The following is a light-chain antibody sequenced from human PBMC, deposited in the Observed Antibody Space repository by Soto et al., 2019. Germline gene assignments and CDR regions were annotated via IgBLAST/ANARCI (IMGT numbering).Light chain of an antibody. CDR2: LNSDGSH. V-gene: IGLV4-69*01. CDR1: SGHSSYA. J-gene: IGLJ2*01. CDR3: QTWGTGIVV. Sequence: QLVVTQSPSASASLGASVKLTCTLSSGHSSYAIAWHQQKPEKGPRYLMKLNSDGSHSKGDGIPDRFSGSSSGAERYLTISSLQSDDETDYYCQTWGTGIVVFGGVTKLTVL.